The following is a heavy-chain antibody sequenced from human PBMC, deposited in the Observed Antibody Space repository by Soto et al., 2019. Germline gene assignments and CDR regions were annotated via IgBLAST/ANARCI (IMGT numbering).Heavy chain of an antibody. CDR1: GGSISSYY. CDR2: IYYSGST. Sequence: XETLSLTCTVSGGSISSYYWSWIRQPPGKGLEWIGYIYYSGSTNYNPSLKSRVTISVDTSKNQFSLKLSSVTAADTAVYYCARVGDFWSGYYTPAYGMDVWGQGTTVTVSS. CDR3: ARVGDFWSGYYTPAYGMDV. D-gene: IGHD3-3*01. J-gene: IGHJ6*02. V-gene: IGHV4-59*01.